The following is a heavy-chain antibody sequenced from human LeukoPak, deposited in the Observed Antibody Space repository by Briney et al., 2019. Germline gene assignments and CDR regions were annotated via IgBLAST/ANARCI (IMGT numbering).Heavy chain of an antibody. CDR2: INHSGST. Sequence: PSETLSLTCAVYGGSFSGYYWSWIRQPPGKGLEWIGEINHSGSTNYNPSLKSRVTISVDTSKNQFSLRLSSVTAADTAVYYCARLGYGDYQDYWGQGTLVTVSS. CDR1: GGSFSGYY. V-gene: IGHV4-34*01. CDR3: ARLGYGDYQDY. D-gene: IGHD4-17*01. J-gene: IGHJ4*02.